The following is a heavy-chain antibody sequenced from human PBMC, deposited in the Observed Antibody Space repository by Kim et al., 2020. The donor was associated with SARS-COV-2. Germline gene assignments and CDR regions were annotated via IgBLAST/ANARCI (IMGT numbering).Heavy chain of an antibody. CDR2: IRDSGASA. V-gene: IGHV3-23*01. CDR1: EFSFSNYA. CDR3: AKNEKGSDSSACDY. D-gene: IGHD6-25*01. Sequence: GGSLRLSCVASEFSFSNYAVSWVRQAPGQGLEWVSGIRDSGASANYADSVKGRFSISRDNSKNTLYLQMNSLRVEDTAVYYCAKNEKGSDSSACDYWGQGALVTVSS. J-gene: IGHJ4*02.